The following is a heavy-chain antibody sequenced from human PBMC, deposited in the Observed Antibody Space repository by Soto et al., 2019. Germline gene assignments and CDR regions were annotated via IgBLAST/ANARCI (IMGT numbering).Heavy chain of an antibody. J-gene: IGHJ4*02. V-gene: IGHV3-15*01. CDR3: TTDLWFGESRLDY. CDR1: GFTFSNAW. CDR2: IKSKTDGGTT. Sequence: GGSLRLSCAASGFTFSNAWMSWVRQAPGKGLEWVGRIKSKTDGGTTDYAAPVKGRFTISRDDSKNTLYLQMNSLKTEDTAVYYCTTDLWFGESRLDYWGQGTLVTVSS. D-gene: IGHD3-10*01.